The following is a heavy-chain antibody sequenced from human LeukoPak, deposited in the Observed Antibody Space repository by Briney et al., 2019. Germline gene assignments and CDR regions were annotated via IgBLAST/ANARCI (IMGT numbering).Heavy chain of an antibody. Sequence: GASVTVSCKASGGPFSSYAISWVRQAPGQGLEWMGGIIPIFGTANYAQKFQGRVTITADESTSTAYMELSSLRSEDTAVYYCARDEVVVVPAARGRDYYYYGMDVWGQGTTVTVSS. CDR1: GGPFSSYA. D-gene: IGHD2-2*01. J-gene: IGHJ6*02. V-gene: IGHV1-69*01. CDR3: ARDEVVVVPAARGRDYYYYGMDV. CDR2: IIPIFGTA.